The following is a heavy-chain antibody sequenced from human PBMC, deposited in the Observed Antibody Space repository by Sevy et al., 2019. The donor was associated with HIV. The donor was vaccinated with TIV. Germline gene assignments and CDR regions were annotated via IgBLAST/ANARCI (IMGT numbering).Heavy chain of an antibody. V-gene: IGHV3-15*01. J-gene: IGHJ4*02. CDR2: IKSKTDGGTT. CDR1: GFTFSNAW. CDR3: TTVWYYYDSSGYYTPGPLPAYYFDY. Sequence: GGSLRLSCAASGFTFSNAWMGWVRQAPGMGLEWVGRIKSKTDGGTTDYAAPVKGRFTISRDDSKNTLYLQMNSLKTEDTAVYYCTTVWYYYDSSGYYTPGPLPAYYFDYWGQGTLVTVSS. D-gene: IGHD3-22*01.